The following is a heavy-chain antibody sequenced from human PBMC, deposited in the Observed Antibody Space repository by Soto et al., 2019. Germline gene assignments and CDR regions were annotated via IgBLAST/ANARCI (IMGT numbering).Heavy chain of an antibody. CDR3: ARAGDYDAFDI. V-gene: IGHV1-18*01. J-gene: IGHJ3*02. CDR1: GYTFTSYG. CDR2: ISAYNGNT. D-gene: IGHD4-17*01. Sequence: QVQLVQSGAEVKKPGASVKVSCKASGYTFTSYGISWVRQAPGQGLEWMGWISAYNGNTNYAQKLQGRVAMTTDTSASTDNWELRSLRSDDTAVYYCARAGDYDAFDIWGQGKMVPVSS.